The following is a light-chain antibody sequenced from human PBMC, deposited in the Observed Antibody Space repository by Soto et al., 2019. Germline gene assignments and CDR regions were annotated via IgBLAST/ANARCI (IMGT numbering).Light chain of an antibody. J-gene: IGLJ2*01. CDR2: GNN. CDR3: QSYDSSLSGVV. CDR1: SSNIGAGYD. Sequence: QSVLTQPPSVSGAPGQRVTISCTGSSSNIGAGYDVHWYQQLPGTAPKLLIYGNNNRPSGVPDRFSDSKTGTSASLAITGLQAEDEADYYCQSYDSSLSGVVFGGGTKVTVL. V-gene: IGLV1-40*01.